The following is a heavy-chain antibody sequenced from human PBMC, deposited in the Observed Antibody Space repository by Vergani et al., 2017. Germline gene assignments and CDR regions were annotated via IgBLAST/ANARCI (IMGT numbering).Heavy chain of an antibody. CDR2: INHSGST. CDR3: AREGGNYDFWSGYYSY. D-gene: IGHD3-3*01. J-gene: IGHJ4*02. CDR1: GGSFSGYY. Sequence: QVQLQQWGAGLLKPSETLSLTCAVYGGSFSGYYWSWIRQPPGKGLEWIGEINHSGSTNYNPSLKSRVTISVDTSKNQFSLKLSSVTAADTAVYYCAREGGNYDFWSGYYSYWGQGTLVTVSS. V-gene: IGHV4-34*01.